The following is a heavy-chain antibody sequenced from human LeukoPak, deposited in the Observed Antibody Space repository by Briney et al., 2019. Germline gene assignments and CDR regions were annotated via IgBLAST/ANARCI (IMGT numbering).Heavy chain of an antibody. CDR1: GFTFSSYA. CDR3: AREAVTTVNWFDP. D-gene: IGHD4-11*01. CDR2: ISYDGSSK. V-gene: IGHV3-30-3*01. Sequence: GGSLRLSCAASGFTFSSYAMSWVRQAPGKGLEWVAVISYDGSSKYYADSVKGRFTISRDNSKNTLYLQMNSLRAEDTAVYYCAREAVTTVNWFDPWGQGTLVTVSS. J-gene: IGHJ5*02.